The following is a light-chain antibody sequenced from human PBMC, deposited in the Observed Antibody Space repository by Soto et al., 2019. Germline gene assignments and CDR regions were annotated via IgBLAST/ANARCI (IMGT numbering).Light chain of an antibody. Sequence: QSALTQPPSVSGSPGQSVTISCTGTSSDVGSYNRVSWYQQPPGTAPKLMIYQVSNRPAGVPDRFSGSKSGNTASLTISGLQAEDEADYDCSSYTGSSTWVFGGGTKLTVL. CDR1: SSDVGSYNR. J-gene: IGLJ3*02. V-gene: IGLV2-18*02. CDR3: SSYTGSSTWV. CDR2: QVS.